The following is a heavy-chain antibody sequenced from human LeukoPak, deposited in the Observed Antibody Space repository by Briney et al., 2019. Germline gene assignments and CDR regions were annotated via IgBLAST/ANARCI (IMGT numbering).Heavy chain of an antibody. CDR2: ISYDGNNK. CDR3: ARLRYYGMDV. J-gene: IGHJ6*02. V-gene: IGHV3-30-3*01. Sequence: GGSLRLSCAASGFTFSSYAMHWVRQAPGKGLEWVAGISYDGNNKYYADSVKGRFTISRDRSKNTLDLQVNSLRAEDTAVYYCARLRYYGMDVWGQGTTVTVSS. CDR1: GFTFSSYA.